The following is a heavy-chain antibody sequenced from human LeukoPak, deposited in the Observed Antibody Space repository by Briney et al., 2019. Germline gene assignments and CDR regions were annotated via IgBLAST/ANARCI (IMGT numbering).Heavy chain of an antibody. Sequence: SETLSLTCAVYGGSFSGYYWSWIRQPPGKGLEWIGEINHSGSTNYNPSLKSRVTISVDTSKNQFSLKLSSVTAADTAVYYCARGLNYDFWSGYYGSSGGMAFDYWGQGTLDTVSS. J-gene: IGHJ4*02. CDR2: INHSGST. CDR1: GGSFSGYY. V-gene: IGHV4-34*01. D-gene: IGHD3-3*01. CDR3: ARGLNYDFWSGYYGSSGGMAFDY.